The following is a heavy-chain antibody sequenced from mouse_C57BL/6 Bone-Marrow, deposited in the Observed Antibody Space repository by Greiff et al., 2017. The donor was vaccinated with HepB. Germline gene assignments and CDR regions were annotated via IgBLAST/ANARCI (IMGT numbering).Heavy chain of an antibody. J-gene: IGHJ2*01. D-gene: IGHD1-1*01. CDR1: GFTFSDYG. CDR2: ISSGSSTI. V-gene: IGHV5-17*01. CDR3: ARPPTVATGFDY. Sequence: EVQRVESGGGLVKPGGSLKLSCAASGFTFSDYGMHWVRQAPEKGLEWVAYISSGSSTIYYADTVKGRFTISRDNAKNTLFLQMTSLRSEDTAMYYCARPPTVATGFDYWGQGTTLTVSS.